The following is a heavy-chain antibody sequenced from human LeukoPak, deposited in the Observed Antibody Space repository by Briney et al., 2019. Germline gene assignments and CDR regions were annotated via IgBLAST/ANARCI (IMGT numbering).Heavy chain of an antibody. Sequence: GGSLRLSCAAPGFTFSSYSMNWVRQAPGKGLEWVSSISSSSSYIYYADSVKGRFTISRDNAKNSLYLQMNSLRAEDTAVYYCARVPGPRAATIGQGYWGQGTLVTVSS. CDR2: ISSSSSYI. J-gene: IGHJ4*02. CDR1: GFTFSSYS. CDR3: ARVPGPRAATIGQGY. V-gene: IGHV3-21*01. D-gene: IGHD5-12*01.